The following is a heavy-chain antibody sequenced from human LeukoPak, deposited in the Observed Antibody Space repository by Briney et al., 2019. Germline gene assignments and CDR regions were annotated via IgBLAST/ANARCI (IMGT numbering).Heavy chain of an antibody. CDR1: GGTFSSYT. CDR3: ARRGDTTMVWGGYYFDY. D-gene: IGHD5-18*01. V-gene: IGHV1-69*02. CDR2: IIPILGIA. J-gene: IGHJ4*02. Sequence: SVKVSCKASGGTFSSYTISWVRQAPGQGLEWMGRIIPILGIANYAQKFQGRVTITADESTSTAYMELSSLRSEDTAVYYCARRGDTTMVWGGYYFDYWGQGTLVTVSS.